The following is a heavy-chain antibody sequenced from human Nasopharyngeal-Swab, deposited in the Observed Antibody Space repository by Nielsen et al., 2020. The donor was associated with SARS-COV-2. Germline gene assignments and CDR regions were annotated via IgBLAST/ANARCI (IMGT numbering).Heavy chain of an antibody. CDR2: ITWNSGSI. Sequence: SLKISCAASGFSFDDYAMHRVRQAPGKGLEWVAGITWNSGSIDYADSVKGRFTVSRDNAKNSLHLQMNSLRAEDTALYYCAKARRTDTYGYECFDSWGQGTLVTVSS. J-gene: IGHJ4*02. CDR1: GFSFDDYA. V-gene: IGHV3-9*01. D-gene: IGHD5-18*01. CDR3: AKARRTDTYGYECFDS.